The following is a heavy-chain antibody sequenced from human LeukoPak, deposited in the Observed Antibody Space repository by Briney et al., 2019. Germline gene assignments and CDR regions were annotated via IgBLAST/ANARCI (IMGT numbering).Heavy chain of an antibody. D-gene: IGHD3-22*01. CDR2: IYYSGST. CDR3: ARRSDYYDSSGSFDY. CDR1: GGSISSYS. J-gene: IGHJ4*02. V-gene: IGHV4-59*08. Sequence: PSETLSLTCTVPGGSISSYSWSWIRQPPGKGLEWIGYIYYSGSTNYNPSLKSRVTISVDRSKNQFSLKLSSVTAADTAVYYCARRSDYYDSSGSFDYWGQGTLVTVSS.